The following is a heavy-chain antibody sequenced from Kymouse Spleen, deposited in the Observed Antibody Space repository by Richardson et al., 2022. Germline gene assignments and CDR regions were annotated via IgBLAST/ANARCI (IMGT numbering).Heavy chain of an antibody. Sequence: QLQLQESGPGLVKPSETLSLTCTVSGGSISSSSYYWGWIRQPPGKGLEWIGSIYYSGSTYYNPSLKSRVTISVDTSKNQFSLKLSSVTAADTAVYYCARHFSLYYYGMDVWGQGTTVTVSS. V-gene: IGHV4-39*01. CDR1: GGSISSSSYY. J-gene: IGHJ6*02. D-gene: IGHD3-3*01. CDR2: IYYSGST. CDR3: ARHFSLYYYGMDV.